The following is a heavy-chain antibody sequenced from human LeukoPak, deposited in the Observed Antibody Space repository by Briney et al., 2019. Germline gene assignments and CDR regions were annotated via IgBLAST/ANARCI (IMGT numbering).Heavy chain of an antibody. D-gene: IGHD6-13*01. Sequence: SETPSLTCTVSGASISSSFWSWIRQPPGKGLEWIGYIYYSGSTNYNPSLKSRVTISVDTSKNQFSLKLSSVTAADTAVYYCARHGEYSSSWRRWFDPWGQGTLVTVSS. V-gene: IGHV4-59*08. CDR1: GASISSSF. CDR2: IYYSGST. CDR3: ARHGEYSSSWRRWFDP. J-gene: IGHJ5*02.